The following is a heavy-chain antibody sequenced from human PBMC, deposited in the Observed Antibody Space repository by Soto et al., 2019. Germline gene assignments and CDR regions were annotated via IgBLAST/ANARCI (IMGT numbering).Heavy chain of an antibody. V-gene: IGHV1-18*01. Sequence: ASVKVSCKASGYTVTSYGISWVRQAPGQGLEWMGWISAYNGNTNYAQKLQGQVSRTTDTSTSTGYMELRSLRSDDTAVYYCPRFGYRSRHTGQYYYYYYGMDVWGQGTTVTVSS. D-gene: IGHD3-16*02. CDR2: ISAYNGNT. CDR3: PRFGYRSRHTGQYYYYYYGMDV. CDR1: GYTVTSYG. J-gene: IGHJ6*02.